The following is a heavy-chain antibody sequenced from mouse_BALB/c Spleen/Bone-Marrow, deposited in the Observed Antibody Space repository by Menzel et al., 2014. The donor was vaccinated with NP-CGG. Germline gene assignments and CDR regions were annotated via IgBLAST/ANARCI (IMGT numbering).Heavy chain of an antibody. J-gene: IGHJ2*02. Sequence: VQLQQFGAELVKPGASVKLSCTASGFNIKDTYMHWVKQRPEQGLEWIGRIDPANDNTKYDPKFQGKATITADTSSNTAYLQLSSLTSEETAVYYSANYFYGLYFDHWGQAASCPVSS. CDR1: GFNIKDTY. CDR3: ANYFYGLYFDH. CDR2: IDPANDNT. D-gene: IGHD1-1*01. V-gene: IGHV14-3*02.